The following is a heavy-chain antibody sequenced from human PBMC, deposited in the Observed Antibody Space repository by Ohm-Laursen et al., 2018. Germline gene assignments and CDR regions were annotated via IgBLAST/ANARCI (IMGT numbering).Heavy chain of an antibody. CDR3: AADPVAGYNLYWYFDL. CDR1: GYTFINYD. Sequence: SVKVSCKTSGYTFINYDIHWVRQASGQGLEWMGWMNPKNDDTGYAHKFQGRVTMSRNTSISTANLEMTSLRSEDTAVYYCAADPVAGYNLYWYFDLWGRGTLVTVSS. D-gene: IGHD5-24*01. J-gene: IGHJ2*01. V-gene: IGHV1-8*01. CDR2: MNPKNDDT.